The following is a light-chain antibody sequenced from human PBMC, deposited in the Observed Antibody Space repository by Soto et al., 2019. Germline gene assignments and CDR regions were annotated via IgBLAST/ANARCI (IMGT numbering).Light chain of an antibody. CDR1: SGDIGSYNR. CDR2: EVT. V-gene: IGLV2-14*01. CDR3: SSYTRENNYV. Sequence: QSVLTQPASVSGSPGQSITISCTGTSGDIGSYNRVSWYQQHPGKAPKLIIYEVTDRPSGVSNRFSGSKSGNTASLTISGLQAEDEAEYYCSSYTRENNYVFGTGTKATVL. J-gene: IGLJ1*01.